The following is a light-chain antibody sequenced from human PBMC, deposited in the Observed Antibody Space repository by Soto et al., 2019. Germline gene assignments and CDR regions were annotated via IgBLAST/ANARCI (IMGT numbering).Light chain of an antibody. CDR3: QQYGNSPFT. Sequence: EIVLTQSPGPLSLSPGNSAALSCRASQSVTGDKVAWYQQRPGQAPRLLIYGRSTRATDIPARFRGSGSGTDYTLPINRLEPEDFALYYCQQYGNSPFTFGQGTKLEI. CDR2: GRS. V-gene: IGKV3-20*01. J-gene: IGKJ2*01. CDR1: QSVTGDK.